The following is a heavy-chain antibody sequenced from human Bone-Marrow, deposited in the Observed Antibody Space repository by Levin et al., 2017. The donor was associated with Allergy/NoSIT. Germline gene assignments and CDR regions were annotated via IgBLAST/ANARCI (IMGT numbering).Heavy chain of an antibody. J-gene: IGHJ6*02. D-gene: IGHD3-10*01. Sequence: SGPTLVKPTQTLTLTCTFSGFSLSTSGMCVSWIRQPPGKALEWLARIDWDDDKYYSTSLKTRLTISKDTSKNQVVLTMTNMDPVDTATYYCARTILWFGELVAINYYYYYGMDVWGQGTTVTVSS. CDR1: GFSLSTSGMC. CDR2: IDWDDDK. CDR3: ARTILWFGELVAINYYYYYGMDV. V-gene: IGHV2-70*11.